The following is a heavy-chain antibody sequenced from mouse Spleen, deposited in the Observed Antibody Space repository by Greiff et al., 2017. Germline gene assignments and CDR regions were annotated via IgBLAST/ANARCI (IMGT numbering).Heavy chain of an antibody. Sequence: QVQLKQPGAELVRPGTSVKLSCKASGYTFTSYWMHWVKQRPGQGLEWIGVIDPSDSYTNYNQKFKGKATLTVDTSSSTAYMQLSSLTSEDSAVYYCARERVHYYGYLDYWGQGTTLTVSS. CDR3: ARERVHYYGYLDY. D-gene: IGHD1-2*01. J-gene: IGHJ2*01. V-gene: IGHV1-59*01. CDR2: IDPSDSYT. CDR1: GYTFTSYW.